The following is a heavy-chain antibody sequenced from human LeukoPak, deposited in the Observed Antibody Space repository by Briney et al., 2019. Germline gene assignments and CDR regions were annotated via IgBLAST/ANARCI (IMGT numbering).Heavy chain of an antibody. CDR3: ARHSSSWYSGNRYYFDY. J-gene: IGHJ4*02. D-gene: IGHD6-13*01. V-gene: IGHV3-73*01. Sequence: GGSLRLSCAASGFTFSGSAMHWVRQASGKGLEWVGRIRSKANSYATAYAASVKGRFTICRDDSKNTAYLQMNSLKTEDTAVYYCARHSSSWYSGNRYYFDYWGQGTLVTVSS. CDR2: IRSKANSYAT. CDR1: GFTFSGSA.